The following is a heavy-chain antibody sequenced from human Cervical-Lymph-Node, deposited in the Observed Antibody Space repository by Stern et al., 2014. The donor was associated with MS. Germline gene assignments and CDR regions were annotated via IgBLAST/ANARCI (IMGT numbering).Heavy chain of an antibody. Sequence: QVQLVQSGAEVKKPGSSVKVSCKASGGTSNRHGISWVRQAPGQGLEWMGGIIPVFSTTDYEQKFQGRVPMTGDASTSSTTMARSSLRSEDTAVYYCARRGSARRGSGWLAPWGQGTRVTVSS. D-gene: IGHD3-10*01. J-gene: IGHJ5*02. CDR2: IIPVFSTT. V-gene: IGHV1-69*01. CDR3: ARRGSARRGSGWLAP. CDR1: GGTSNRHG.